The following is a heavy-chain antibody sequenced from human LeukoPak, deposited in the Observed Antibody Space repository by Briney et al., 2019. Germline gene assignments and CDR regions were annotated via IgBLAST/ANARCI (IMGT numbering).Heavy chain of an antibody. V-gene: IGHV4-59*08. D-gene: IGHD6-13*01. CDR1: GGSINNYY. J-gene: IGHJ4*02. CDR3: ARGYSSSWYYFDY. CDR2: IHYSGST. Sequence: SEILSLTCTVSGGSINNYYWSWIRQPPGKGLEWIGYIHYSGSTNYNPSLKSRATISVDTSKSQFSLKLSSVTAADTAIYYCARGYSSSWYYFDYWGQGTLVTVSS.